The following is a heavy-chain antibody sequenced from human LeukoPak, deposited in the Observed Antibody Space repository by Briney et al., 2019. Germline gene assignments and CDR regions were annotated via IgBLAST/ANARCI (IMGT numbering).Heavy chain of an antibody. CDR3: ARATYYYGSGSYYFY. CDR2: INHSGST. D-gene: IGHD3-10*01. V-gene: IGHV4-34*01. Sequence: SETLSLTCAVYGGSFSGYYWSWIRQPPGKGLEWIGEINHSGSTNYNPSLKSRVTISVDTSKNQFSLKLGSVTAADTAVYYCARATYYYGSGSYYFYWGQGTLVTVSS. J-gene: IGHJ4*02. CDR1: GGSFSGYY.